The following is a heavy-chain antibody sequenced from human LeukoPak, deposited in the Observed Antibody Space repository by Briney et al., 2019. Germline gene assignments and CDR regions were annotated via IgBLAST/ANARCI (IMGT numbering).Heavy chain of an antibody. Sequence: GGSLRLSCAASGFTFSSYEMNWVRQAPGKGLEWVSYISSSGSTIYYADSVKGRFTISRDNAKNSLYLQMNSLRAEDTAVYYCARLRSVAGFYFDYWGQGTLVTVSS. CDR2: ISSSGSTI. D-gene: IGHD6-19*01. CDR1: GFTFSSYE. J-gene: IGHJ4*02. CDR3: ARLRSVAGFYFDY. V-gene: IGHV3-48*03.